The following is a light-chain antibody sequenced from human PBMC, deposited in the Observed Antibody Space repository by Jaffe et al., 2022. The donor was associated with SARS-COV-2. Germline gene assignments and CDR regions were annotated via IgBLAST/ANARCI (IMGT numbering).Light chain of an antibody. J-gene: IGLJ3*02. Sequence: QSVLTQPPSVSAAPGQKVTISCSGSSSNIGKYYVSWYQQLPGTAPKLLIYEDNKRPSGIPARFSGSKSGTSATLGITGLQTGDEADYYCGTWDGSLSAWVFGGGTKLTV. CDR1: SSNIGKYY. CDR3: GTWDGSLSAWV. CDR2: EDN. V-gene: IGLV1-51*02.